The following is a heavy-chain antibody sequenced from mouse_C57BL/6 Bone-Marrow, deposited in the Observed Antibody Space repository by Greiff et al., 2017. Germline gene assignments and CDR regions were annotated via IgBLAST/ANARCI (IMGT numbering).Heavy chain of an antibody. CDR3: ARSRSLLRWAY. D-gene: IGHD1-1*01. CDR1: GYTFTSYS. CDR2: IYPNGGGT. V-gene: IGHV1-72*01. Sequence: VKLQQPGAELVKPGASVKMSCKASGYTFTSYSMHWVKQRPGRGLEWIGSIYPNGGGTKYNEKFKSKATLTVDKPSSTAYMQLSSLTSEDSAVYYCARSRSLLRWAYWVQGTLVTVAA. J-gene: IGHJ3*01.